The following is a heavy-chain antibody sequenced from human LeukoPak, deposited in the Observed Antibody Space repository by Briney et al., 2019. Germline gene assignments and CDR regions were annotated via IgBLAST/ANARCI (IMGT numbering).Heavy chain of an antibody. CDR3: VKDVGNYYYYGMDV. J-gene: IGHJ6*02. D-gene: IGHD7-27*01. Sequence: GGSLRLSCAASGFTFDDYAMHWVRQAPGKGLEWVSGISWNSGSIGYADSAKGRFTISRDNAKNSLYLQMNSLRAEDTALYYCVKDVGNYYYYGMDVWGQGTTVTVSS. CDR2: ISWNSGSI. V-gene: IGHV3-9*01. CDR1: GFTFDDYA.